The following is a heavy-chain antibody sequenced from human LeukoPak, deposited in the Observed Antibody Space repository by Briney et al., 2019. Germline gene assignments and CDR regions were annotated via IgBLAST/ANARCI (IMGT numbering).Heavy chain of an antibody. CDR3: AKGERRATVTVFDY. J-gene: IGHJ4*02. V-gene: IGHV3-23*01. D-gene: IGHD4-17*01. Sequence: GGSLGLSCAASGFTFSSYAMSWVRQAPGKGLEWVSAISGSGGSTYYADSVKGRSTISRDNSKNTLYLQMNSLRAEDTAVYYCAKGERRATVTVFDYWGQGTLVTVSS. CDR1: GFTFSSYA. CDR2: ISGSGGST.